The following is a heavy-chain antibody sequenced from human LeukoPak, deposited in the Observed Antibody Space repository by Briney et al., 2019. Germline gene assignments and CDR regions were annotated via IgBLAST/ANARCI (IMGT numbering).Heavy chain of an antibody. Sequence: GGSLSLSCAASGFMFSSYWMSWVRQAPGKGLEWVANIKHDGSDKYYVDSVTGRFTISKDNAKNSLSLQMNSLRVEDTAVYYCATICSTSCYGYHMDVWGKGTTVTVSS. CDR1: GFMFSSYW. V-gene: IGHV3-7*01. D-gene: IGHD2-2*01. CDR2: IKHDGSDK. CDR3: ATICSTSCYGYHMDV. J-gene: IGHJ6*03.